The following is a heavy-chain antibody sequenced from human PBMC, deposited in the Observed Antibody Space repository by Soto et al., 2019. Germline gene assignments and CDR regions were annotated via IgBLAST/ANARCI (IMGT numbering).Heavy chain of an antibody. CDR3: ARVLRYGSGSYLVYYYYGRDG. Sequence: GASVKVSCKASGGTFSSYAISWVRQAPGQGLEWMGGIIPIFGTANYAQKFQGRVTITADESTSTAYMELSSLRSEDTAVYYCARVLRYGSGSYLVYYYYGRDGWGQGTTGTVAS. J-gene: IGHJ6*02. D-gene: IGHD3-10*01. CDR1: GGTFSSYA. V-gene: IGHV1-69*13. CDR2: IIPIFGTA.